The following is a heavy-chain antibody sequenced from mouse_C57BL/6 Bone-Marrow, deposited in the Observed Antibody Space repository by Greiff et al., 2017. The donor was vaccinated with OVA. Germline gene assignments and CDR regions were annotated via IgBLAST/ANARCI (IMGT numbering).Heavy chain of an antibody. CDR3: ARGRVSMVRMDD. V-gene: IGHV1-59*01. CDR1: GYTFTSYW. J-gene: IGHJ4*01. CDR2: IDPSDSYT. D-gene: IGHD2-2*01. Sequence: QVQLQQPGAELVRPGTSVKLSCKASGYTFTSYWMHWVKQRPGQGLEWIGVIDPSDSYTNYNQKFKGKATLTVDTSSSTAYMQLSSLTSEDSAVYYCARGRVSMVRMDDWGQGTSVTVSS.